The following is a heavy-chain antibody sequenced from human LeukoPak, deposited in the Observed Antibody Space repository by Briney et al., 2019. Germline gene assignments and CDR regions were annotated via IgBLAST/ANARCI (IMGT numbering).Heavy chain of an antibody. CDR2: IYHSGST. J-gene: IGHJ4*02. CDR3: ARLANGGFDY. CDR1: GGSFRSSSYY. Sequence: SETLSLTCTVSGGSFRSSSYYWGWIRQPPGKGLEWIGYIYHSGSTYYNPSLKSRVTISVDRSKNQFSLKLSSVTAADTAVYYCARLANGGFDYWGQGTLVTVSS. V-gene: IGHV4-30-2*01. D-gene: IGHD4-23*01.